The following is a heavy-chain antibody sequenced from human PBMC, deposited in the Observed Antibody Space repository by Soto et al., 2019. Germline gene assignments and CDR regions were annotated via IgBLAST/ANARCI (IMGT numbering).Heavy chain of an antibody. CDR3: AKLWGYYFES. Sequence: GGSLRLSCSASGFSVNNNYMTWVRQAPGRRPEWVAVIYTRGTTHYADFATGRFTFSRDNSKNTLYLQMDSLRPEDTAVYYCAKLWGYYFESWGPGTLVTVSS. CDR2: IYTRGTT. CDR1: GFSVNNNY. V-gene: IGHV3-53*01. J-gene: IGHJ4*02. D-gene: IGHD2-21*01.